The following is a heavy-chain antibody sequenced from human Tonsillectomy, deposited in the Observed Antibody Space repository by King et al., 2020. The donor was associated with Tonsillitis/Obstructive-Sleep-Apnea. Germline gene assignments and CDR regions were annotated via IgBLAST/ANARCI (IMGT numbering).Heavy chain of an antibody. J-gene: IGHJ4*02. CDR1: GFTFSSYW. CDR3: ARGVVPDAIVIHC. V-gene: IGHV3-7*03. D-gene: IGHD2-2*02. CDR2: IKQDGSEK. Sequence: VQLVESGGGLVQPGGSLRLSCAASGFTFSSYWMSWVRQAPGKGLEWVANIKQDGSEKYYVDSVKGRFTISRDNAKNSLYLQMNSLRAEDTAVYSCARGVVPDAIVIHCWGQGTLGTVSS.